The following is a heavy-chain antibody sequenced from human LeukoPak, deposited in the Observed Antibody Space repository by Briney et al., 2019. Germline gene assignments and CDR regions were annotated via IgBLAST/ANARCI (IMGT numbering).Heavy chain of an antibody. CDR2: ISGSGGST. CDR1: GFTFSSYA. Sequence: PGGSLRLSCAASGFTFSSYAMSWVRQAPGKGLEWVSAISGSGGSTYYADSVKGRFTISRDNSKNTLYLQMNSLRAEDTAVYYCAKDTIFGVVSGGVFDYWGQGTLVTVSS. J-gene: IGHJ4*02. V-gene: IGHV3-23*01. CDR3: AKDTIFGVVSGGVFDY. D-gene: IGHD3-3*01.